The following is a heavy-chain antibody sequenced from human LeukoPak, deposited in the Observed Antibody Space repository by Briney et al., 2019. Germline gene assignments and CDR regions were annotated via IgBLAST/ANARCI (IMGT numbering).Heavy chain of an antibody. V-gene: IGHV3-64*02. J-gene: IGHJ4*02. Sequence: GGSLRLSCAASGFTFSSYAMHWVRQAPGKALEYVSAINKNGGSTYYADSVEGRFTISRDNSNNTLYLQMGFVRAEDMAVYYCVRTDYYDSSGYYDDFDFWGQGTLVTVSS. D-gene: IGHD3-22*01. CDR3: VRTDYYDSSGYYDDFDF. CDR1: GFTFSSYA. CDR2: INKNGGST.